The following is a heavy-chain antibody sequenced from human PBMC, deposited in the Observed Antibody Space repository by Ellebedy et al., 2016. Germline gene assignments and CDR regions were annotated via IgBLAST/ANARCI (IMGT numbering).Heavy chain of an antibody. D-gene: IGHD5-18*01. Sequence: GGSLRLSCAASGFTFSDYYMSWIRQAPGKGLEWVSYISSSGSTIYYADSVKGRFTISRDNAKNSLYLQMNSLRADDTAVYYCARDQGIQLWSELDYWGQGTLVTVSS. CDR2: ISSSGSTI. CDR1: GFTFSDYY. CDR3: ARDQGIQLWSELDY. V-gene: IGHV3-11*01. J-gene: IGHJ4*02.